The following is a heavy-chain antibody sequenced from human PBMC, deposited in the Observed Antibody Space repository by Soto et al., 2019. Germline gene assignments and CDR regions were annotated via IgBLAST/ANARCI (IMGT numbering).Heavy chain of an antibody. CDR2: INAANGDT. D-gene: IGHD6-13*01. V-gene: IGHV1-3*01. CDR3: VRRHVSATGIDWFDP. Sequence: QVQLVQSGTEVKKPGASVKVYCKASGYTFTSYGIHWVRQAPGQRLEWMGWINAANGDTKYSPKFQGRVTITRDTSASTGYMELSSLRSEDTAVYYCVRRHVSATGIDWFDPWGQGTLVTVSS. J-gene: IGHJ5*02. CDR1: GYTFTSYG.